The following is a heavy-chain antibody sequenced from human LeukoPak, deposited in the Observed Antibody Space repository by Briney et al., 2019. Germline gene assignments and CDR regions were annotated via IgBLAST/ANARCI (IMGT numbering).Heavy chain of an antibody. D-gene: IGHD1-1*01. CDR1: GFTFDDYG. Sequence: GGSLRPSCAASGFTFDDYGMSWVRQAPGKGLEWVSGINWNGGNTAYADSVKGRFTISRDNAKDSLYLQMNSLRAEDTALYYCARGMYPGDAFDIWGQGTMVTVSS. CDR2: INWNGGNT. CDR3: ARGMYPGDAFDI. V-gene: IGHV3-20*04. J-gene: IGHJ3*02.